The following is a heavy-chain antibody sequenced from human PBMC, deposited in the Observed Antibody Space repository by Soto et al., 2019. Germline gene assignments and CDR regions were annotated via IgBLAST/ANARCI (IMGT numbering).Heavy chain of an antibody. CDR2: TYYRSKWHN. Sequence: SETLSLTCAISGDSVSNNNAAWNWIRQSPSRGLQWLGRTYYRSKWHNDYAESVKSRITINPDTSKNQFTLQLNSVTPEDTAVYYCAREQLSHYYYDYWGQGTLVTVSS. CDR1: GDSVSNNNAA. CDR3: AREQLSHYYYDY. D-gene: IGHD1-1*01. V-gene: IGHV6-1*01. J-gene: IGHJ4*02.